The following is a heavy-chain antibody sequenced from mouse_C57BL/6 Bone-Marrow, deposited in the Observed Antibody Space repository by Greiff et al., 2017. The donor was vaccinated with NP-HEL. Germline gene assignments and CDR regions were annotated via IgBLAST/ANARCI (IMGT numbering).Heavy chain of an antibody. J-gene: IGHJ2*01. CDR3: ASFSGVSFDY. Sequence: DVQLVESGGGLVKPGGSLKLSCAASGFTFSSYAMSWVRQTPEKRLEWVATISDGGSYTYYPDIVKGRFTISRDNAKNNLYLQMSHLKSEDTAMYYCASFSGVSFDYWGQGTTLTVSS. V-gene: IGHV5-4*01. D-gene: IGHD3-1*01. CDR1: GFTFSSYA. CDR2: ISDGGSYT.